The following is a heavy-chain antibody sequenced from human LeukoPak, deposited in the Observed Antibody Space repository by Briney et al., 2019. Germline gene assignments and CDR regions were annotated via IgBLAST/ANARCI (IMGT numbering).Heavy chain of an antibody. J-gene: IGHJ4*02. CDR2: ISGSGGST. Sequence: GGSLRLSCAASGFTSSDYYMSWVRQAPGKGLEWVSAISGSGGSTYYADSVKGRFTISRDNSKNTLYLQMNSLRAEDTAVYYCANIDQYYYDSSGYYGYWGQGTLVTVSS. CDR3: ANIDQYYYDSSGYYGY. D-gene: IGHD3-22*01. V-gene: IGHV3-23*01. CDR1: GFTSSDYY.